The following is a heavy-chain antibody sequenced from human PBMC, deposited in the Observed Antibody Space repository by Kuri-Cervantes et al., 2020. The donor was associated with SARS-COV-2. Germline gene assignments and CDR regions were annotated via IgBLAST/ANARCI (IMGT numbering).Heavy chain of an antibody. J-gene: IGHJ4*02. Sequence: ASVKVSCKASGYTFTGYYMHWVRQAPGQGLEWMGWINPNSGGTNYAQKLQGRVTMTRDTSISTAYMELSRLRSDDTAVYYCASYDRLGEGLRHPLYREGVIQVWGQGTLVTVSS. CDR2: INPNSGGT. CDR3: ASYDRLGEGLRHPLYREGVIQV. V-gene: IGHV1-2*02. D-gene: IGHD3-10*01. CDR1: GYTFTGYY.